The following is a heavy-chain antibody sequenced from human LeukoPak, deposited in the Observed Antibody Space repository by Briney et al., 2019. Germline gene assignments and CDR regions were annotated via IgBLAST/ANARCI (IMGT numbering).Heavy chain of an antibody. D-gene: IGHD4-17*01. CDR3: ARVVDYGDYFDY. CDR1: GFTFSSYA. CDR2: ISHDGRKK. V-gene: IGHV3-30*04. J-gene: IGHJ4*02. Sequence: GGSLRLSCAVSGFTFSSYAMQWVRQAPGKGREWVAVISHDGRKKYYADSLKGRFTISRDSSKNTPNLQRTSLRAEDTALYYFARVVDYGDYFDYWGQGTLVTVSS.